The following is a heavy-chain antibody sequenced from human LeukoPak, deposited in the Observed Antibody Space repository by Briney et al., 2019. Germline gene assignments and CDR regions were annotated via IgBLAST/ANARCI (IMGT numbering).Heavy chain of an antibody. CDR1: GFTFDDYT. D-gene: IGHD1-1*01. CDR3: AKDAGSPYGMDV. CDR2: ISWDGGST. J-gene: IGHJ6*02. V-gene: IGHV3-43*01. Sequence: GGSLRLSCAASGFTFDDYTMHWVRQAPGKGLEWVSLISWDGGSTYYGDSVKGRFTISRDNSKNSLYLQMNSLRTEDTALYYCAKDAGSPYGMDVWGQGTTVTVSS.